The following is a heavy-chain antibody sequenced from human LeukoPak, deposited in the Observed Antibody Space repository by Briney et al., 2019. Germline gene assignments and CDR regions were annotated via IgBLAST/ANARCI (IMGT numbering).Heavy chain of an antibody. CDR3: ARESYCSSTSCYGPDY. V-gene: IGHV3-30*02. J-gene: IGHJ4*02. D-gene: IGHD2-2*01. Sequence: PGGSLRLSCAASGFTFSSYGMHWVRQAPGKGLEWVAFIRYDGSNKYYADSVKGRFTISRDNSKNTLYLQMNSLRAEDTAVYYCARESYCSSTSCYGPDYWGQGTLVTVSS. CDR1: GFTFSSYG. CDR2: IRYDGSNK.